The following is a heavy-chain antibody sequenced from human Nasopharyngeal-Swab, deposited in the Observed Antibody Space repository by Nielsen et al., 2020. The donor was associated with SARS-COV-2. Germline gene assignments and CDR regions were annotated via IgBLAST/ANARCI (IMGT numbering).Heavy chain of an antibody. CDR1: GFTFTSSA. D-gene: IGHD2-8*02. CDR2: IVVGSGNT. Sequence: SVKVSCKASGFTFTSSAVQWVRQARGQRLEWIGWIVVGSGNTNYAQKFQERVTITRDMSTSTAYMELSSLRSEDTAVYYCAKSLVPYYYYGMDVWGQGTTVTVSS. CDR3: AKSLVPYYYYGMDV. J-gene: IGHJ6*02. V-gene: IGHV1-58*01.